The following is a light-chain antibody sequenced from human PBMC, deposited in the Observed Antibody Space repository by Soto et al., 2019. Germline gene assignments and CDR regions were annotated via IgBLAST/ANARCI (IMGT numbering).Light chain of an antibody. CDR1: QSIGSN. Sequence: PGEGATLSCRASQSIGSNLAWFQQKPGQAPRLLIYATSTRATGLPDRFSGSGSGTDFTLNISRLEPEDFAVYYCQQYGSSPNTFGQGTKVDIK. CDR2: ATS. J-gene: IGKJ2*01. CDR3: QQYGSSPNT. V-gene: IGKV3-20*01.